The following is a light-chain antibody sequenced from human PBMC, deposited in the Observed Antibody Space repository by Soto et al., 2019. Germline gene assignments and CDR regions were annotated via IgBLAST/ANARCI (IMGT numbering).Light chain of an antibody. CDR1: SSNIGSKA. V-gene: IGLV1-47*02. J-gene: IGLJ1*01. Sequence: QPVLTQSPSASGTPGQRIIISCAGTSSNIGSKAVYWYQQLPGSAPKLLMHSNDQRPSGVPDRFSGSRSGTSASLAVSGLRSEDEADYYCAAWDDRLAGYVFGTGTKVTVL. CDR3: AAWDDRLAGYV. CDR2: SND.